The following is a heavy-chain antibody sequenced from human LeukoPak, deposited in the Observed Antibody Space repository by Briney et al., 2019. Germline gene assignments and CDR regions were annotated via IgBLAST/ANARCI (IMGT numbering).Heavy chain of an antibody. CDR1: GFTFSSYA. CDR2: ISYDGSNK. D-gene: IGHD6-19*01. CDR3: AREPIAVAGTSYFDY. V-gene: IGHV3-30*04. Sequence: GGSLRLSCAASGFTFSSYAMHWVRQAPGKGLEWVAVISYDGSNKYYADSVKGRFTISRDNSKNTLYLQMNSLRAEDTAVYYCAREPIAVAGTSYFDYWGQGTLVTVSS. J-gene: IGHJ4*02.